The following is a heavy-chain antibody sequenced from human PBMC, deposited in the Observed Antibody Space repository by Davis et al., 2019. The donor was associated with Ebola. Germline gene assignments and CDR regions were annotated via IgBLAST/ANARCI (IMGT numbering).Heavy chain of an antibody. CDR1: GFTVSSNY. Sequence: PGGSLRLSCAASGFTVSSNYMSWVRQAPGKGLEWVSVIYSGGSTYYADSVKGRFTISRDNSKNTLYLQMNSLRAEDTAVYYCAGDPSQGAGGFDYWGQGTLVTVSS. CDR2: IYSGGST. CDR3: AGDPSQGAGGFDY. D-gene: IGHD6-19*01. V-gene: IGHV3-53*01. J-gene: IGHJ4*02.